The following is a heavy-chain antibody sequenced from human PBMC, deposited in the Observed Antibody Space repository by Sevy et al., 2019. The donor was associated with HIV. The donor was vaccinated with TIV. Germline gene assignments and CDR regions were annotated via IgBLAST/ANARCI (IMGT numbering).Heavy chain of an antibody. J-gene: IGHJ4*02. CDR3: ARGGGGYYDY. CDR1: GFTFSSYG. V-gene: IGHV3-23*01. Sequence: GGSLRLSCAASGFTFSSYGMVWVRQAPGKGLEWVSAVSGGNTYYADSVKGRFTISRDNSKNTLYLQVNSLRAEDTAVYYCARGGGGYYDYWGQGTLITVSS. CDR2: VSGGNT. D-gene: IGHD3-10*01.